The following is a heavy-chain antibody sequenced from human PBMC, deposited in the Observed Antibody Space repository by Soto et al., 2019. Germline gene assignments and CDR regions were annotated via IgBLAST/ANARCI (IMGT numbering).Heavy chain of an antibody. V-gene: IGHV3-7*01. D-gene: IGHD5-12*01. CDR1: GFTFSSYW. CDR2: IKQDGSEK. Sequence: PGGSLRLSCAASGFTFSSYWMSWVRQAPGKGLEWVANIKQDGSEKYYVDYVKGRFTISRDNAKNSLYLQMNSLRAEDTAVYYCAREQSGYDPSSLSYYYYYYMDVWGKGTTVTVSS. CDR3: AREQSGYDPSSLSYYYYYYMDV. J-gene: IGHJ6*03.